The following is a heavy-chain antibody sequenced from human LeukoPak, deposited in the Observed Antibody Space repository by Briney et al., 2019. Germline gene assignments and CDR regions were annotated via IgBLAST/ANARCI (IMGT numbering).Heavy chain of an antibody. CDR1: GGTFSSYA. J-gene: IGHJ6*03. Sequence: SVTVSCKASGGTFSSYAISWVRQAPGQGLEWMGRIIPIFGTANYAQKFQGRVTITADKSTRTAYMELSSLRSEDTAVYYCAAGLPIYYYYYYMDVWGKGTTVTVSS. V-gene: IGHV1-69*06. CDR3: AAGLPIYYYYYYMDV. CDR2: IIPIFGTA. D-gene: IGHD3-9*01.